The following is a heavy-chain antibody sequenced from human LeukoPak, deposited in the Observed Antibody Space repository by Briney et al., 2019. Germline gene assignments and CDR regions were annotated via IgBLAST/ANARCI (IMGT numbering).Heavy chain of an antibody. CDR1: GFTLSSYE. V-gene: IGHV3-48*03. J-gene: IGHJ4*02. D-gene: IGHD3-9*01. CDR2: ISISVSKI. CDR3: ARGEYDILNGGWRVLTDY. Sequence: WGSLRLSCAASGFTLSSYEMNWVCQAPPPGMERVSYISISVSKIYYTDSAKGRFSLYRDNAKNSLYLKMNSLRAEGTAVSSCARGEYDILNGGWRVLTDYWGQGTLVTVSS.